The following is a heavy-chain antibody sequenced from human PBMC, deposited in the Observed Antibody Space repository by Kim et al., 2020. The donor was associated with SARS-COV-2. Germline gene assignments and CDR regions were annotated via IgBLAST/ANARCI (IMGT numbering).Heavy chain of an antibody. CDR3: ASPILTYYYGSGSRDV. Sequence: SLKSRVTISVDTSKNQFSLKLSSVTAADTAVYYCASPILTYYYGSGSRDVWGQGTTVTVSS. J-gene: IGHJ6*02. D-gene: IGHD3-10*01. V-gene: IGHV4-39*01.